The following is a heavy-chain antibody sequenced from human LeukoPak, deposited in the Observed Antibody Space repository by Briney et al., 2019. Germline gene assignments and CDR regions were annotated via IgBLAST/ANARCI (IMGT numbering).Heavy chain of an antibody. D-gene: IGHD5/OR15-5a*01. Sequence: ASVKVSCKASGYIFTSYYMHWVRQAPGQGLEWMGIINPSGGSTSYAQKFQGRVTMTRDTSTSTIYMELSSLRPEDTAVYYCARGGLDYYYGMDVWGQGTTVTVSS. CDR2: INPSGGST. V-gene: IGHV1-46*01. CDR1: GYIFTSYY. CDR3: ARGGLDYYYGMDV. J-gene: IGHJ6*02.